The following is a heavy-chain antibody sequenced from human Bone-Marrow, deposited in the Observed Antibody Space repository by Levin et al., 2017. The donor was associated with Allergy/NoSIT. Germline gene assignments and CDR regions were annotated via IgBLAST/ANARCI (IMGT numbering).Heavy chain of an antibody. Sequence: SETLSLTCTVSGGSVDSFFWNWIRQPPGKGLEWIGYIYFTGTNNYNPSLKSRVTMSVDTSKNQFSLKLTSVSAADTAVYYCARQPDTARIIGDYWGQGILVSGSS. CDR2: IYFTGTN. V-gene: IGHV4-59*08. CDR1: GGSVDSFF. D-gene: IGHD5-18*01. CDR3: ARQPDTARIIGDY. J-gene: IGHJ4*02.